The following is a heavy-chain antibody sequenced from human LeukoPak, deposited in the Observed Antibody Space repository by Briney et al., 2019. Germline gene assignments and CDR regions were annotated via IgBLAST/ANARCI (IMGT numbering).Heavy chain of an antibody. CDR1: GSSFTSYW. J-gene: IGHJ6*03. CDR3: ARRVGQLGLLGTYYYYMDV. D-gene: IGHD6-13*01. CDR2: IYPGDSDT. Sequence: GESLKISCQGSGSSFTSYWIGWVRQLPGKGLEWMGIIYPGDSDTRYSPSFQGQVTISADKSISTAYLQWSSLKASDTAMYYCARRVGQLGLLGTYYYYMDVWGKGTTVTVSS. V-gene: IGHV5-51*01.